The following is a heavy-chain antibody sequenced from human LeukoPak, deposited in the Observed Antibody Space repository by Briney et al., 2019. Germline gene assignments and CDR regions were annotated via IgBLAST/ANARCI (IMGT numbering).Heavy chain of an antibody. D-gene: IGHD5-18*01. V-gene: IGHV3-66*01. CDR2: IYSGGST. J-gene: IGHJ4*02. Sequence: QARRSLRLSCAASGFTVSSNYMSWVRQAPGKGLEWVSVIYSGGSTYYADSVKGRFTISRDNSKNTLYLQMNSLRAEDTAVYYCARGNGYSYGDNYWGQGTVVTVSA. CDR3: ARGNGYSYGDNY. CDR1: GFTVSSNY.